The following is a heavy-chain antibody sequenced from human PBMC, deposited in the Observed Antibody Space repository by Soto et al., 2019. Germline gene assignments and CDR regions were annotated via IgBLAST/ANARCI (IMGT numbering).Heavy chain of an antibody. D-gene: IGHD3-10*01. CDR2: VSYDGSIK. Sequence: QVQLVESGGGVVQPGRSLRLSCAASGFTFSSYAMHWVRQAPGKGLEWVAVVSYDGSIKYYADSVKGRFTISRDNSKNTLYLQMDSLRAEDTAVYYGAKDKGGMVHDYWGQGTLVTVSS. V-gene: IGHV3-30*18. J-gene: IGHJ4*02. CDR3: AKDKGGMVHDY. CDR1: GFTFSSYA.